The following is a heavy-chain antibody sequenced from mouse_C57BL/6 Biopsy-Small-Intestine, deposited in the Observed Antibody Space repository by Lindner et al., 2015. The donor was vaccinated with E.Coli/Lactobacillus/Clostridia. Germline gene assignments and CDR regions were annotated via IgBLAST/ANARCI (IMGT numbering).Heavy chain of an antibody. CDR1: GYSFTDYN. V-gene: IGHV1-39*01. Sequence: VQLQESGPELVKPGASVRISCKASGYSFTDYNMNWVKQSNGKSLEWIGVVNPNYGNTKYNQKFKGKATLTVDQSSNTAYMQLNSLTSEDSAVYYCAREGTGTIFDYWGQGTTLTVS. J-gene: IGHJ2*01. D-gene: IGHD4-1*01. CDR2: VNPNYGNT. CDR3: AREGTGTIFDY.